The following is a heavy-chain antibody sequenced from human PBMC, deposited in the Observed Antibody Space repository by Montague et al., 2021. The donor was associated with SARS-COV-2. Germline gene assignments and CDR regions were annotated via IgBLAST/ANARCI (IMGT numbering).Heavy chain of an antibody. D-gene: IGHD3-10*01. J-gene: IGHJ4*02. V-gene: IGHV3-48*02. Sequence: SLRLSCAASGFTFSSYSMNWVRQTPGKGLEWVPYISSSSSTIYYADSVKGRFTISRDNAKNSLYLQMNSLRDEDTAVYYCARDQVLWFGEHVVWGQGTLVTVSS. CDR3: ARDQVLWFGEHVV. CDR1: GFTFSSYS. CDR2: ISSSSSTI.